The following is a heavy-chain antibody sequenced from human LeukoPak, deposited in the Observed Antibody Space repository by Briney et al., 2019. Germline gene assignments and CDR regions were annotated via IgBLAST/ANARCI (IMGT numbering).Heavy chain of an antibody. V-gene: IGHV4-39*01. Sequence: SETLSLTCTVSGGSIRSSSYYWGWIRQPPGKGLEWIGSIYYSGSTYYNPSLKSRVTISVDTSKDQFSLKLSSVTAADTAVYYCARPPDCSSTSCFAEYFQHWGQGTLVTVSS. CDR2: IYYSGST. CDR1: GGSIRSSSYY. J-gene: IGHJ1*01. CDR3: ARPPDCSSTSCFAEYFQH. D-gene: IGHD2-2*01.